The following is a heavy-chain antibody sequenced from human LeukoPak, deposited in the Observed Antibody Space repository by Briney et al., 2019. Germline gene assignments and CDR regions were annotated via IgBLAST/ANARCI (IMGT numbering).Heavy chain of an antibody. CDR1: GFTFSSYS. Sequence: GGSLRLSCAASGFTFSSYSMNWVRQAPGKGLEWVSYISSSSSTIYYADSVKGRFTISRDNAKNSLYLQMNSLRAEDTAVYYCARDMVGTIRNFDYWGQGTLVTVSS. CDR2: ISSSSSTI. V-gene: IGHV3-48*04. J-gene: IGHJ4*02. CDR3: ARDMVGTIRNFDY. D-gene: IGHD2-21*02.